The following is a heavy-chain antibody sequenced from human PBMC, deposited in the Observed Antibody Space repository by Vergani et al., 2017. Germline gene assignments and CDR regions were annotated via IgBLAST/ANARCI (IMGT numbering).Heavy chain of an antibody. V-gene: IGHV1-46*01. Sequence: QVQLVQSGAEVKKPGASVKVSCKSSGYTFTSYYMHWVRPAPGQGLEWMGIINPSGGSTSYAQKFQGRVTMTRDTSTSTVYMELSSLRSEDTAVYYCAKDVYYDSSGGPGPNFDYWGQGTLVTVSS. CDR2: INPSGGST. CDR1: GYTFTSYY. J-gene: IGHJ4*02. CDR3: AKDVYYDSSGGPGPNFDY. D-gene: IGHD3-22*01.